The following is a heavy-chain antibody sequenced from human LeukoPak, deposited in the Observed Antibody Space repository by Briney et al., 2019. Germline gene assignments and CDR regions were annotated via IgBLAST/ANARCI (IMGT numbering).Heavy chain of an antibody. V-gene: IGHV3-30-3*01. CDR1: GFTFSSYA. J-gene: IGHJ4*02. CDR2: ISFDGNNK. Sequence: GGSLRLSCAASGFTFSSYAMHWVRQAPGKGLEWVAVISFDGNNKYYADSVKGRFTISRDKSKSTLYLQMNSLRAEDTAVYYCAKDRGWLQPIDYWGQGTLVTVSS. CDR3: AKDRGWLQPIDY. D-gene: IGHD5-24*01.